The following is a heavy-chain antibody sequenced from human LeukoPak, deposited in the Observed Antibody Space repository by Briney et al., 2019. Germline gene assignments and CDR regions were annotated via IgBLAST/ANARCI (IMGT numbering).Heavy chain of an antibody. Sequence: LSLTCAVYGGSFSGYYWSWIRQPPGKGLEWISYISRGSHTIYYADSVRGRFTISRDDAKNSLYLQMNSLRAEDTGIYYCSRETTSGYWGQGTLVTVSS. D-gene: IGHD1-1*01. V-gene: IGHV3-11*04. CDR1: GGSFSGYY. CDR2: ISRGSHTI. J-gene: IGHJ4*02. CDR3: SRETTSGY.